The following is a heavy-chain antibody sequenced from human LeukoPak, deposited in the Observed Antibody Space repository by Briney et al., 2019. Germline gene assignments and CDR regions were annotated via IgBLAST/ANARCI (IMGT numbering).Heavy chain of an antibody. Sequence: GGSLRLSCAASGFTFDDYAMHWVRQAPGKGLEWVSLISGDAGSTYYADSVKGRFTISRDDSKNSLYLQMNSLRTEDTAFYYCAKDIYRGLDMATRPDYWGQGILVTASS. J-gene: IGHJ4*02. CDR2: ISGDAGST. D-gene: IGHD5-24*01. V-gene: IGHV3-43*02. CDR3: AKDIYRGLDMATRPDY. CDR1: GFTFDDYA.